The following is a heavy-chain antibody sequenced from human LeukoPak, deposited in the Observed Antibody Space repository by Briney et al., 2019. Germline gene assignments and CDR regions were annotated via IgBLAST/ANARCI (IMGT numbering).Heavy chain of an antibody. J-gene: IGHJ4*02. D-gene: IGHD4-17*01. Sequence: SETLSLTCAVYGGSFSGYYWSWIRQPPGKGLEWIGEINHSGSTNYNPSLKSRVTISVDTSKNQFSLKLSSVTAADTAVYYCARDSATRPFDYWGQGTLVTVSS. CDR2: INHSGST. V-gene: IGHV4-34*01. CDR3: ARDSATRPFDY. CDR1: GGSFSGYY.